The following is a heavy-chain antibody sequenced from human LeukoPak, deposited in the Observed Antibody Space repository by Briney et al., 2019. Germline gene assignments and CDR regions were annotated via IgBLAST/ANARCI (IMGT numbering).Heavy chain of an antibody. J-gene: IGHJ4*02. V-gene: IGHV3-73*01. CDR3: TRRGYYNSSGSQDDY. D-gene: IGHD3-22*01. CDR2: IRSKANSYAT. Sequence: GGSLRLSCAASGFTFSGSAMHWVRQASGKGLEWVGRIRSKANSYATAYAASVKGRFTISRDDSKNTAYLQMNSLKTEDTAVYYCTRRGYYNSSGSQDDYWGQGTLVTVSS. CDR1: GFTFSGSA.